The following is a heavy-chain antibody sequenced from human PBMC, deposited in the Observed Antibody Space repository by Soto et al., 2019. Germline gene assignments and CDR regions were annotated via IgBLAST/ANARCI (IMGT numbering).Heavy chain of an antibody. V-gene: IGHV1-69*08. CDR1: GGTFSSYT. Sequence: QVQLVQSGAEVKKPGSSVKVSCKASGGTFSSYTISWVRQAPGQGLEWMGRIIPILGIANYAQKFQGRVTITADKPTSTAYMELSSLRSEDTAVYYCAREESDLYYYYGMDVWGQGTTVTVSS. CDR3: AREESDLYYYYGMDV. J-gene: IGHJ6*02. CDR2: IIPILGIA.